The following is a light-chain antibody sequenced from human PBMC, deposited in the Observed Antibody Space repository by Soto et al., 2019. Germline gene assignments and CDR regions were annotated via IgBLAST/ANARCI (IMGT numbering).Light chain of an antibody. CDR1: SSDVGGYNY. CDR3: SSYTSSSTPNWV. J-gene: IGLJ3*02. Sequence: QSVLTQPASVSGSPGQSITISCTGTSSDVGGYNYVSWYQQHPGKALKLMIYEVSNRPSGVSNRFSGSKSGNTASLTISGLQAEDEADYYCSSYTSSSTPNWVFGGGTKLTVL. CDR2: EVS. V-gene: IGLV2-14*01.